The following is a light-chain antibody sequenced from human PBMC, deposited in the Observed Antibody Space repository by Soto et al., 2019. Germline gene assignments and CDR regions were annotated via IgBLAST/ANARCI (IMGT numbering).Light chain of an antibody. J-gene: IGKJ1*01. CDR3: QQYNNWPLT. CDR2: DTS. Sequence: EIVMTQSPVTLSVSPGERVSLSCRANQTISSNLAWYQQKPGQAPRLLIYDTSTRATGIPARFSGSGSGTEFTLTISSLQSEDFAVYSCQQYNNWPLTFGQGTKVDIK. CDR1: QTISSN. V-gene: IGKV3-15*01.